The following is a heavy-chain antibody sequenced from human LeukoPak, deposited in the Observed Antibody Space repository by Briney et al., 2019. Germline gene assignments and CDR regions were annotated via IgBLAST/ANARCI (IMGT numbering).Heavy chain of an antibody. Sequence: SVKVSCKASGGTFSSYAISWVRQAPGQGLEWMGGIIPIFGTANYAQKFQGRVTITADESTSTAYMELSSLRSEDTAVYYCARGRSRGSYYFDYWGQGALVTVSS. CDR1: GGTFSSYA. CDR3: ARGRSRGSYYFDY. CDR2: IIPIFGTA. D-gene: IGHD1-26*01. J-gene: IGHJ4*02. V-gene: IGHV1-69*13.